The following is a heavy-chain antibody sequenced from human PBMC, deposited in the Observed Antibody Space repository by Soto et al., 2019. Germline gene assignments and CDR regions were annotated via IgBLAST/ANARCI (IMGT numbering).Heavy chain of an antibody. D-gene: IGHD2-15*01. J-gene: IGHJ4*02. Sequence: GGPLRLSCFTSGFTFTKYSMNWVRQAPGKGLEWVSYISYSGETKYYADSLKGRYAISRDDAKNSVYLQMNSLRDEDTAFYYCVRGVVVVVGSTAENFDHWGQGTLVTVSS. CDR2: ISYSGETK. CDR1: GFTFTKYS. V-gene: IGHV3-48*02. CDR3: VRGVVVVVGSTAENFDH.